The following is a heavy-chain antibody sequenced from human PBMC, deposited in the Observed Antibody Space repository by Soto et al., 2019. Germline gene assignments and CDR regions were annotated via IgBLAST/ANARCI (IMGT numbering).Heavy chain of an antibody. V-gene: IGHV1-8*01. CDR1: GYTFTSYD. CDR2: MNPNRGNT. D-gene: IGHD3-10*01. J-gene: IGHJ4*02. Sequence: QVQLVQSGAEVKKPGASVKVSCKASGYTFTSYDINWVRQATGQGLEWMGWMNPNRGNTGYAQNYQGRVTMTRNTSISTAYMELSSLRSEDTVVYYCARGRRLCFGELFGNGGQGNLVTVSS. CDR3: ARGRRLCFGELFGN.